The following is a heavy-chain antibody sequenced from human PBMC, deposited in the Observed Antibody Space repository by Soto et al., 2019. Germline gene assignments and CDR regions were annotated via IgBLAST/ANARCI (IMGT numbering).Heavy chain of an antibody. CDR3: ARSFGWYAIDY. J-gene: IGHJ4*02. D-gene: IGHD6-19*01. CDR2: ISHSGSV. V-gene: IGHV4-4*02. CDR1: GDSISTNYF. Sequence: QVLLQESGPGLVQPSGTLSLSCAVSGDSISTNYFWGWVRQPPGKGLEWVGDISHSGSVNYNPSLKSRVTISIDKSKNQFPLKLNSVAAADRAVYYFARSFGWYAIDYWGQGTLVIVSS.